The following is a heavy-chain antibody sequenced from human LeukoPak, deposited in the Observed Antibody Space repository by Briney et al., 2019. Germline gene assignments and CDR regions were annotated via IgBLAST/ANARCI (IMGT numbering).Heavy chain of an antibody. J-gene: IGHJ5*02. CDR2: TNHGGST. D-gene: IGHD3-10*01. CDR1: GVSFSDHY. Sequence: SETLSLTCAAYGVSFSDHYWSWIRQPPGKGLEWVGETNHGGSTKYNPSLKSRVTISLDTSKNQFSLKLNSVTAADTAVYYCARRGLSGSGSYRAPFDPWGQGTLVTVSS. CDR3: ARRGLSGSGSYRAPFDP. V-gene: IGHV4-34*01.